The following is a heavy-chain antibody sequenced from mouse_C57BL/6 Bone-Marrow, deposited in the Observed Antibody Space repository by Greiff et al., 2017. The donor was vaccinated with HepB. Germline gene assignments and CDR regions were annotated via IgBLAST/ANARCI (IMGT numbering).Heavy chain of an antibody. Sequence: QVQLQQSGPELVKPGASVKISCKASGYAFSSSWMNWVKQRPGKGLEWIGRIYPGDGDTNYNGKFKGKATLTADKSSSTAYMQLSSLTSYDSAVYFCASHYVNYILYSMDYWGQGTSVTVSS. CDR2: IYPGDGDT. J-gene: IGHJ4*01. CDR1: GYAFSSSW. CDR3: ASHYVNYILYSMDY. V-gene: IGHV1-82*01. D-gene: IGHD2-1*01.